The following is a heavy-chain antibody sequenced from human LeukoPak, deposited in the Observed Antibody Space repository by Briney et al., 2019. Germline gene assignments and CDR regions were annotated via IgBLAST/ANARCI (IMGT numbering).Heavy chain of an antibody. CDR3: AKDSVEYSYGRYYFDY. CDR2: ISGSGGRT. V-gene: IGHV3-23*01. J-gene: IGHJ4*02. CDR1: GFTFSNCV. Sequence: PGGSLRLSCAASGFTFSNCVMGWVRQAPGKGLEWVSTISGSGGRTYYVDSVKGRFTISRDNSKNTLYLQMNSLRAEDTAVYYCAKDSVEYSYGRYYFDYWGQGTLVTVSS. D-gene: IGHD5-18*01.